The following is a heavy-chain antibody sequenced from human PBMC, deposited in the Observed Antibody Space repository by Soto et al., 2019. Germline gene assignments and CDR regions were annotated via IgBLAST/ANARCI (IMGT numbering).Heavy chain of an antibody. J-gene: IGHJ3*02. Sequence: GGSLRLSCAASGFTFSRYAMHWVRQAPGKGLEWVAVISYDGSKKDYADSVKGRFTISRDNSKNTLSVQMNSLRAEDTAVYYCARDWTCTSTTCHETFDIWGKGTRVTVSS. CDR1: GFTFSRYA. CDR2: ISYDGSKK. CDR3: ARDWTCTSTTCHETFDI. D-gene: IGHD2-2*01. V-gene: IGHV3-30-3*01.